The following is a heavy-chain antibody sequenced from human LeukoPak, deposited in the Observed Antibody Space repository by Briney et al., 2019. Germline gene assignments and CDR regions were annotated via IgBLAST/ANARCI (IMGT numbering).Heavy chain of an antibody. CDR3: ANHVAVAGTPFDY. J-gene: IGHJ4*02. CDR2: ISGSGGST. CDR1: GFTFGDYA. V-gene: IGHV3-23*01. D-gene: IGHD6-19*01. Sequence: GGSLRLSCTASGFTFGDYAMSWVRQAPGKGLEWVSAISGSGGSTYYADSVKGRFTISRDNSKNTLYLQMNSLRAEDTAVYYCANHVAVAGTPFDYWGQGTLVTVSS.